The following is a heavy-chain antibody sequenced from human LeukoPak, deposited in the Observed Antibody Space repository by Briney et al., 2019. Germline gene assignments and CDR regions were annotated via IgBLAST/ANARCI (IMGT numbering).Heavy chain of an antibody. CDR2: VYHSGST. D-gene: IGHD6-13*01. J-gene: IGHJ4*02. CDR1: GGSISSSYW. Sequence: SGTLSLTCAVSGGSISSSYWWSWVRQPPGKGLEWIGEVYHSGSTNYNPSLKSRVTISVDKSKNQFSLKLSSVTAADTAVYYCARGVAPSIAAAGTILSFDFWGQRTLVTVSS. V-gene: IGHV4-4*02. CDR3: ARGVAPSIAAAGTILSFDF.